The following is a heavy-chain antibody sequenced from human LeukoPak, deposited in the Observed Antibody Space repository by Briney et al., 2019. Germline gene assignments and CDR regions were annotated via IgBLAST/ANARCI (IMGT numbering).Heavy chain of an antibody. V-gene: IGHV1-2*02. CDR1: GDTFTGYY. J-gene: IGHJ4*02. CDR3: ARDLGKDKAFDY. CDR2: INPNSGGT. Sequence: ASVKVSCKASGDTFTGYYMHWVRQAPGQGLEWMGWINPNSGGTNYAQKFQGRVTMTRDTSISTAYMELSRLRSDDTAVYYCARDLGKDKAFDYWGQGTLVTVSS. D-gene: IGHD7-27*01.